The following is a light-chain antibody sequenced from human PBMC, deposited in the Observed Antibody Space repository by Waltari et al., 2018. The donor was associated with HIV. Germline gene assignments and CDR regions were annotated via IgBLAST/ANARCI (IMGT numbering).Light chain of an antibody. Sequence: EIVMTQSPPTLSVSPGPRVTLPCTASQSISAKVAWYQQRPGQAPRLLIYEAATRPTGIPARFSGSGSGTEFTLTISSLQSEDFATYFCQQYDSGPRGITFGQGTMLEI. CDR1: QSISAK. CDR3: QQYDSGPRGIT. CDR2: EAA. J-gene: IGKJ2*01. V-gene: IGKV3-15*01.